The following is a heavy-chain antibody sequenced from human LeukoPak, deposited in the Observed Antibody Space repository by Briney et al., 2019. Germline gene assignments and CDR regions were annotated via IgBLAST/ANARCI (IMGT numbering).Heavy chain of an antibody. D-gene: IGHD6-13*01. Sequence: GGSLRLSCAASGFTFSSYSVNWVRQAPGKGLEWVSSISSSSSYIYYADSVKGRFTISRDNAKNSLYLQMNSLRAEDTAVYYCARDIAAAGTPYYFDYWGQGTLVTVSS. CDR2: ISSSSSYI. CDR1: GFTFSSYS. CDR3: ARDIAAAGTPYYFDY. J-gene: IGHJ4*02. V-gene: IGHV3-21*01.